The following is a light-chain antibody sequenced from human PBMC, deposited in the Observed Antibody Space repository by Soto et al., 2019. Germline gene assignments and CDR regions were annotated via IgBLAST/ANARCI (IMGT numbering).Light chain of an antibody. V-gene: IGKV3-20*01. CDR1: QSVSSN. CDR3: QQYVQSLWT. CDR2: GVS. Sequence: ENVLTQSPGTLSLSPGERATLSCRASQSVSSNLAWYQQKPGQAPRLLIYGVSSRATGIPDRFSGSGSGTDFTLTISRLEPEDFAVYYCQQYVQSLWTFGQGTKVDIK. J-gene: IGKJ1*01.